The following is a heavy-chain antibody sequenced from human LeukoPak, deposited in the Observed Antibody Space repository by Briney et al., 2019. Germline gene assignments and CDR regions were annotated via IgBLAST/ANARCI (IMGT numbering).Heavy chain of an antibody. V-gene: IGHV4-61*08. Sequence: SETLSLTCTVSGGSISSGGYYWSWTRQPPGKGLEWIGYIYYSGSTNYNPSLKSRVTISVDTSKNQFSLKLSSVTAADTAVYYCARHGRYYGMDVWGQGTTVTVSS. J-gene: IGHJ6*02. CDR2: IYYSGST. CDR3: ARHGRYYGMDV. CDR1: GGSISSGGYY. D-gene: IGHD5-24*01.